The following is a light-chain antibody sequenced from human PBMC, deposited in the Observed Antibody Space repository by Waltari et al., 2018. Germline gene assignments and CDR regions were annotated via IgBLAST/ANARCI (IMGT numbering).Light chain of an antibody. Sequence: EVVLTQSPATLSVSPGDRVTLSCRASEPIGINLAWYQQRPGQAPILLIYAASFSATGIPARFSGSGSGTEFTLSITSLQSEDFGMYFCQQYQAWYTFGQGTKLEI. V-gene: IGKV3D-15*01. J-gene: IGKJ2*01. CDR1: EPIGIN. CDR2: AAS. CDR3: QQYQAWYT.